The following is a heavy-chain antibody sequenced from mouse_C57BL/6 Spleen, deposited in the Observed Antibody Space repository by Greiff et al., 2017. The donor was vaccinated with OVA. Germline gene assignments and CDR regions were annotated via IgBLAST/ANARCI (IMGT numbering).Heavy chain of an antibody. D-gene: IGHD2-5*01. CDR1: GYTFTEYT. CDR3: ARHAFPYYSNYGPFDY. CDR2: FYPGSGSI. V-gene: IGHV1-62-2*01. J-gene: IGHJ2*01. Sequence: VKLQQSGAELVKPGASVKLSCKASGYTFTEYTIHWVKQRSGQGLEWIGWFYPGSGSIKYNEKFKDKATLTADKSSSTVYMELSRLTSEDSAVYFCARHAFPYYSNYGPFDYWGQGTTLTVSS.